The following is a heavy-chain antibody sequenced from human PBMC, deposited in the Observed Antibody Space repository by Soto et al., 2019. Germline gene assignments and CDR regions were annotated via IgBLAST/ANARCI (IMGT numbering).Heavy chain of an antibody. CDR2: IYWDDDK. CDR3: ALTYYGSRSYYNVRWFDP. CDR1: GFSLSTSGVG. Sequence: QITLKESGPTLVKPTQTLTLTCTFSGFSLSTSGVGVGWIRQPPGKALEWLALIYWDDDKRYSPSLKSRLTLTNDTSKNQVVLTMTNMDPVDTATYYCALTYYGSRSYYNVRWFDPWGQGTLVTVSS. D-gene: IGHD3-10*01. V-gene: IGHV2-5*02. J-gene: IGHJ5*02.